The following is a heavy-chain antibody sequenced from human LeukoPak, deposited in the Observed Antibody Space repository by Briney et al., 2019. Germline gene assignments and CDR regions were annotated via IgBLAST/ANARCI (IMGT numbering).Heavy chain of an antibody. CDR2: LSSSGSAF. V-gene: IGHV3-48*03. CDR3: ARSARLMKGVVEVTALDD. CDR1: GFTFRSYE. D-gene: IGHD3-3*01. Sequence: GGSLRLSCEDSGFTFRSYEMNWVRQAPGKGLEWIAYLSSSGSAFSYADSVKGRYTIARDSAKNSVYLEMNSLRADDTAVYYCARSARLMKGVVEVTALDDWGQGTLVTVSS. J-gene: IGHJ4*02.